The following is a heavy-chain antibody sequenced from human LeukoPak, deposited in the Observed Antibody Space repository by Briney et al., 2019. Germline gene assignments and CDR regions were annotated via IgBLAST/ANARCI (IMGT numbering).Heavy chain of an antibody. J-gene: IGHJ4*02. V-gene: IGHV3-30*04. D-gene: IGHD2-15*01. CDR1: GFTFSSYA. Sequence: GGSLRLSCAASGFTFSSYAMHWVRQAPGKGLDWVAVMSFDGSIKYYADSVKGRFTISRDNSKNTLYLQMNSLRAEDTAVYYCARDRSARDDRGYCSGNSCFNDYWGQGTLVTVSS. CDR3: ARDRSARDDRGYCSGNSCFNDY. CDR2: MSFDGSIK.